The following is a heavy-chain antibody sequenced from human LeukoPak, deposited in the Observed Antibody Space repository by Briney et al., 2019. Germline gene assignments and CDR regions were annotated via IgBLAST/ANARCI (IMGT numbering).Heavy chain of an antibody. Sequence: ERSLRLSCVASGFTFTSYGMHWVRQAPGKGLEWVAVISYDDNKYYADSVKGRFTISRDNSKNTLYLQMVSLRAEDTAVYYCAKLPFGAPGLDTYQYYAMAVWGQGTTVTVSS. CDR3: AKLPFGAPGLDTYQYYAMAV. CDR1: GFTFTSYG. J-gene: IGHJ6*02. V-gene: IGHV3-30*18. D-gene: IGHD3-10*01. CDR2: ISYDDNK.